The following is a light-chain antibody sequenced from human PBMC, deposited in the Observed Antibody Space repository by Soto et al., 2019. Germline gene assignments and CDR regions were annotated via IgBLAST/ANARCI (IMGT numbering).Light chain of an antibody. CDR3: CSYAGSYTFV. Sequence: QSVLTQPRSVSGSPGQSVTISCTGTSSDVGGYNYVSWYQQHPGKAPKLMIYDVSKRPSGVPDRFSGSKSGNMASLTISGLQAEDEADYYCCSYAGSYTFVFGIGTKVTVL. CDR2: DVS. CDR1: SSDVGGYNY. V-gene: IGLV2-11*01. J-gene: IGLJ1*01.